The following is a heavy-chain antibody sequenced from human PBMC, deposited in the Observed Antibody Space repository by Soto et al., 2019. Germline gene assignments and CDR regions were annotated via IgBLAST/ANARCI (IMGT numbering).Heavy chain of an antibody. CDR2: IIPIFDTA. CDR1: GGTFSTYA. CDR3: ARDEMVVATGSRTWHYYYGMDV. D-gene: IGHD2-15*01. Sequence: QVQLVQSGAEVKKPGSSVKVSCKSSGGTFSTYAISWVRQAPGQGREWMGGIIPIFDTANYEQKFQGRVTITAEESTTTAYMELISLRSEDTAVYYCARDEMVVATGSRTWHYYYGMDVWGQGTTVTVSS. V-gene: IGHV1-69*12. J-gene: IGHJ6*02.